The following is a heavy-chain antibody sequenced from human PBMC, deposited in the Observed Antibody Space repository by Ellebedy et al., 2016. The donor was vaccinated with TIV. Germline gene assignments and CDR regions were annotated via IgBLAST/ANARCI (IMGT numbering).Heavy chain of an antibody. CDR3: ARDVDTEQYFDY. V-gene: IGHV1-18*01. Sequence: AASVKVFCKASGYTFTNYNIIWVRQAPGQGLEWMGWISGYNGTTNYDQKVQGRVTMTTDTSTSTAYMELRSLRSDDPAVYYCARDVDTEQYFDYWGQGTLVTVSS. J-gene: IGHJ4*02. D-gene: IGHD5-18*01. CDR1: GYTFTNYN. CDR2: ISGYNGTT.